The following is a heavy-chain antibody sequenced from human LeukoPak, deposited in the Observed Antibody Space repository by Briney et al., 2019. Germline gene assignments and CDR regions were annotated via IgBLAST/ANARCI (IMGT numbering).Heavy chain of an antibody. Sequence: GGSLCLSCAASGFTFSTYAMTWVRQAPGKGLEWVSGISSTGGTIYYADSVKGRFSISRDNSRDTLYLQMNSLRAEDTAVYYCAQGSAWYGGNWGRGTLVTVSS. CDR2: ISSTGGTI. D-gene: IGHD6-19*01. CDR3: AQGSAWYGGN. V-gene: IGHV3-23*01. CDR1: GFTFSTYA. J-gene: IGHJ4*02.